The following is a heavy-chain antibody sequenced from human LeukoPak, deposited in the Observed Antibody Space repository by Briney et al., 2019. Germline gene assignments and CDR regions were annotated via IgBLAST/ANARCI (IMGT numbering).Heavy chain of an antibody. CDR2: IYYSGST. CDR3: ARHGIVGATTVDY. Sequence: SETLSLTCTVSGGSISNYYWSWIRQPPGKGLEWIGYIYYSGSTYYNPSLKSRVTISVDTSKNQFSLKLSSVTAADTAVYYCARHGIVGATTVDYWGQGTLVTVSS. D-gene: IGHD1-26*01. V-gene: IGHV4-59*04. J-gene: IGHJ4*02. CDR1: GGSISNYY.